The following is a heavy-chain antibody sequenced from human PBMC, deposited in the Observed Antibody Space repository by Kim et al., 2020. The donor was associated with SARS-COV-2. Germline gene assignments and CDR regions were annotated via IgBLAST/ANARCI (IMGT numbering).Heavy chain of an antibody. D-gene: IGHD2-8*01. CDR1: GFTFSSNW. Sequence: GGSLRLSCAASGFTFSSNWMLWVRQVPGEGLVWVSRINGDGSGIKYSDSVEGRFTISRDNAKTTLYQQMNSLRAEKTAIYYGTRGGEGTNFFKSWGQGTL. V-gene: IGHV3-74*03. J-gene: IGHJ5*02. CDR2: INGDGSGI. CDR3: TRGGEGTNFFKS.